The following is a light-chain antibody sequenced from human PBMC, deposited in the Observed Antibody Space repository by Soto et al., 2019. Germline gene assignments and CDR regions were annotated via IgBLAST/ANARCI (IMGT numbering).Light chain of an antibody. Sequence: DIPMTQSPSSLSASVGDRVTITCRVSQSISSYLNWYQQKPGKAPKLLIYAASSLQSGVPSRFSGSGSGTDFTLTISSLQPEDFATYYCQQSYSTPITFGQGTRLEIK. CDR2: AAS. V-gene: IGKV1-39*01. CDR1: QSISSY. CDR3: QQSYSTPIT. J-gene: IGKJ5*01.